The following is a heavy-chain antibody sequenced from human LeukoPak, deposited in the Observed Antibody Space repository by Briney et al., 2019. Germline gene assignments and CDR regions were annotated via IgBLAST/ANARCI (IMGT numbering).Heavy chain of an antibody. Sequence: ASVKVSCKASGGTFSSYAISWVRQAPGQGLEWMGRIIPILGIANYAQKFQGRVTIAPDKSTSTAYTELSSLRSEDTAVYYCAREFRDITMVRGVIRLDYWGQGTLVTVSS. J-gene: IGHJ4*02. D-gene: IGHD3-10*01. CDR2: IIPILGIA. V-gene: IGHV1-69*04. CDR1: GGTFSSYA. CDR3: AREFRDITMVRGVIRLDY.